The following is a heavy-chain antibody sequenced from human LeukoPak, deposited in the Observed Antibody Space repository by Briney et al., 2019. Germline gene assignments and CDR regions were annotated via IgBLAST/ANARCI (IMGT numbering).Heavy chain of an antibody. CDR3: ARLRDGYNTYYYYGMDV. CDR1: GGSISSYY. V-gene: IGHV4-59*01. Sequence: SETLSLTCTVSGGSISSYYWSWIRQPPGKGLEWIGYIYYSGSTNYNPSLKSRVTISVDTSKNQFSLKLSSVTAADTAVYYCARLRDGYNTYYYYGMDVWGQGTTVTVSS. J-gene: IGHJ6*02. CDR2: IYYSGST. D-gene: IGHD5-24*01.